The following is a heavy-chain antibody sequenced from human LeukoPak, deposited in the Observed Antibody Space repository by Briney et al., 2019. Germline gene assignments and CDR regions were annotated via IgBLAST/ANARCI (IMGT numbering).Heavy chain of an antibody. CDR3: AREFPGNPDY. V-gene: IGHV3-30*04. J-gene: IGHJ4*02. CDR2: ISYDGSNK. D-gene: IGHD3-10*01. CDR1: GFTFSSYA. Sequence: PGGSLRLSCAASGFTFSSYAMHWVRQAPGKGLEWVAVISYDGSNKYYADSVKGRFTISRDNSKNTLYLQMNSLRAEDTAVYYCAREFPGNPDYWGQGTLVTVSS.